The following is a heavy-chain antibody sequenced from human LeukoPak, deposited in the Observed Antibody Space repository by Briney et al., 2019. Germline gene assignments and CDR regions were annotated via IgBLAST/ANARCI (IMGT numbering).Heavy chain of an antibody. CDR3: AKDKYSPNINNWFDP. V-gene: IGHV3-23*01. CDR1: GFTFSSYA. Sequence: GGSLRLSCAASGFTFSSYAMSWVRQAPGKGLEWGSAVSGSGGSTYYADSVKGRFTISRDNCKNTLYLQMNRRRDEDTAVYYCAKDKYSPNINNWFDPWGQGTLVTVSS. D-gene: IGHD5-18*01. J-gene: IGHJ5*02. CDR2: VSGSGGST.